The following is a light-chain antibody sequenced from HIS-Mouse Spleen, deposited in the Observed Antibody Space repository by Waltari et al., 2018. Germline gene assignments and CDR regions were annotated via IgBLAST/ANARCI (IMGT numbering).Light chain of an antibody. CDR3: QQYYSTPYT. CDR1: QSVLYSSNNKNY. V-gene: IGKV4-1*01. Sequence: DIVMTQSPDSLAVSLGERATINCKSSQSVLYSSNNKNYLAWYQQKPGQPPKLLIYWASTRESGVPDRFGGSGYGTDFTLTISRLQAEDVAVYYCQQYYSTPYTFGQGTKLEIK. CDR2: WAS. J-gene: IGKJ2*01.